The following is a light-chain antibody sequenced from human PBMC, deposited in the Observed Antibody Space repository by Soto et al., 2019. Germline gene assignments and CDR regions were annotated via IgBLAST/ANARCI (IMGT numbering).Light chain of an antibody. V-gene: IGKV1-13*02. J-gene: IGKJ5*01. CDR2: DGS. Sequence: AIQLTQSPSSLSASVGDRVTITCRASQGVSSALAWYQQKPGKPPKVLIYDGSSLQSGVPLRFRGSGSGTEFPLTITGLQPEDFGTYYCQLFQRDPFTYGQGTRLEIK. CDR1: QGVSSA. CDR3: QLFQRDPFT.